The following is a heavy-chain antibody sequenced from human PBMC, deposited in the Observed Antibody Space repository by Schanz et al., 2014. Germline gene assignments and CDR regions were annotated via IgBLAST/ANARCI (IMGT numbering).Heavy chain of an antibody. J-gene: IGHJ6*04. Sequence: VQLVESGGALVKPGGSLRLSCEASGFTFSNYGMNWVPQAPEKGLEWVSYISSSSGTIYYADSVKGRFTISRDNAKNLLYLQMNGLRAEDTAVYVCARDLSSLIQGDVWGKGTTVTVSS. V-gene: IGHV3-48*01. CDR2: ISSSSGTI. CDR3: ARDLSSLIQGDV. D-gene: IGHD2-2*01. CDR1: GFTFSNYG.